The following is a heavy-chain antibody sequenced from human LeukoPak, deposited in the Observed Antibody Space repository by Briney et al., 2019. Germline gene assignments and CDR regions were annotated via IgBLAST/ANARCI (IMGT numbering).Heavy chain of an antibody. D-gene: IGHD1-14*01. Sequence: PGGSLRLSCAASGFTFSRYWMSWVRQAPGQGLEWVANMKQDGSAKHYVDSVKGRFTISRDNAKNSLYLQMNSLRAEDTAVYYCARDVDGNLDYWGQGTLVTVSS. J-gene: IGHJ4*02. CDR2: MKQDGSAK. CDR3: ARDVDGNLDY. V-gene: IGHV3-7*01. CDR1: GFTFSRYW.